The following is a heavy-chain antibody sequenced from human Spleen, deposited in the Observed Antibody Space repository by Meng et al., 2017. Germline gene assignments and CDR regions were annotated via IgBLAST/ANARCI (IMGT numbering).Heavy chain of an antibody. CDR2: INPNRGGT. Sequence: QRVQPGLEVQKQRASLKFSCRAFGSTFTGYYMPWVRQAPGQGLEWMGRINPNRGGTNYAQKFQGRVTMTRDTSISTAYMELSRLRSDDTAVYYCARGTMTTVTMLGFQFDYWGQGTLVTVSS. CDR1: GSTFTGYY. J-gene: IGHJ4*02. CDR3: ARGTMTTVTMLGFQFDY. D-gene: IGHD4-17*01. V-gene: IGHV1-2*06.